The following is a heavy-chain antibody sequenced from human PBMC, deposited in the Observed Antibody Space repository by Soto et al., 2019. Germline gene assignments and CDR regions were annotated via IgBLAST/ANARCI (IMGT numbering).Heavy chain of an antibody. J-gene: IGHJ6*02. V-gene: IGHV4-34*01. Sequence: KSSETLSLTCAVYGGSFSGYYWSWIRQPPGKGLEWIGEINHSGSTNYNPSLKSRVTISVDTSKNQFSLKLSSVTAADTAVYYCARGLRYYDFWSGYYSYYYGMDVWGQGTTVTVSS. CDR2: INHSGST. CDR1: GGSFSGYY. D-gene: IGHD3-3*01. CDR3: ARGLRYYDFWSGYYSYYYGMDV.